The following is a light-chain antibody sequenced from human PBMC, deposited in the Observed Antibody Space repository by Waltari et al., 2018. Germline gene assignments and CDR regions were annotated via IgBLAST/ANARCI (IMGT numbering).Light chain of an antibody. CDR2: LAS. Sequence: EIVMTQSPATLSVSPGERATLSCRARQSVSNNLAWYQQKPGHAPRVLIDLASTRATGVPARFSGSESGTEFTLTISSLQSEDFAVYYCQQYNNWPLTFGGGTKVEIK. CDR3: QQYNNWPLT. J-gene: IGKJ4*01. V-gene: IGKV3-15*01. CDR1: QSVSNN.